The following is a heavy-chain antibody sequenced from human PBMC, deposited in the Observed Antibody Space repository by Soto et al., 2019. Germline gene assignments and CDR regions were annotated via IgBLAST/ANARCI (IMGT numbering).Heavy chain of an antibody. CDR3: TRGPRPSSTGTGAY. V-gene: IGHV3-74*03. D-gene: IGHD1-1*01. CDR2: INEDVVTT. CDR1: GFMFRMYW. J-gene: IGHJ4*02. Sequence: GGSLRLSCEASGFMFRMYWMHWVRQVPGKGPVWVSRINEDVVTTTYADSVKGRFTISRGNDKNTLYLQLDSLRVKDKAMYYCTRGPRPSSTGTGAYWGPGTQVTVSS.